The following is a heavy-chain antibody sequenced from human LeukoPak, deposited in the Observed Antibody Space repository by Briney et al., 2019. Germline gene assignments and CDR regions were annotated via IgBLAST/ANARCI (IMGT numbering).Heavy chain of an antibody. Sequence: PSETLSLTCAVYGGSFSGYYWSWIRQPPGKGLEWIGETNHSGSTNYNPSLKSRVTISVDTSKNQFSLKLSSVTAADTAVYYCARGVIQLWSYGMDVWGQGTTVTVSS. CDR2: TNHSGST. CDR1: GGSFSGYY. CDR3: ARGVIQLWSYGMDV. V-gene: IGHV4-34*01. D-gene: IGHD5-18*01. J-gene: IGHJ6*02.